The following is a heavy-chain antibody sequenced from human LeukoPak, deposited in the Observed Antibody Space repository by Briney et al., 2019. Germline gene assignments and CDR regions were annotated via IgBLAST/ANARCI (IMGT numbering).Heavy chain of an antibody. Sequence: GGSLRLSCAASGFTFSSYAMHWVRQAPGKGLEWVAVISYDGSNKYYADSVKGRFTISRDNAKNSLYLQMNSLRAEDTAIYYCARDQNFYGSGRGFDPWGQGTLVTVSS. CDR1: GFTFSSYA. J-gene: IGHJ5*02. CDR2: ISYDGSNK. V-gene: IGHV3-30-3*01. D-gene: IGHD3-10*01. CDR3: ARDQNFYGSGRGFDP.